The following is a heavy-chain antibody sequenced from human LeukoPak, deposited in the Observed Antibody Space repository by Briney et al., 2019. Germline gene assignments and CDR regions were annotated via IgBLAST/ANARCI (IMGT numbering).Heavy chain of an antibody. J-gene: IGHJ3*02. D-gene: IGHD2-2*02. Sequence: SETLSLTCAVYGGSFSGYYWSWIRQPPGKGLEWIGEINHSGSTNYNPSLKSRATISVDTSKNQFSLKLSSVTAADTAVYYCARRGPGYCSSTSCYTRAFDIWGQGTMVTVSS. CDR1: GGSFSGYY. CDR3: ARRGPGYCSSTSCYTRAFDI. CDR2: INHSGST. V-gene: IGHV4-34*01.